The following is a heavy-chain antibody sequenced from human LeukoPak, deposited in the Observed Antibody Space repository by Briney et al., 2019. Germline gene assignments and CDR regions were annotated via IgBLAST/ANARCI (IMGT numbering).Heavy chain of an antibody. Sequence: LRLSCAHSVFTFSDYFMSWIRQPPGKGLEWIGEINHSGSTNYNPSLKSRVTISVDTSKNQSSLNLSSVTAADTAVYYCASFNRLGIYYYYYGMDVWDQGTTVTVSS. CDR2: INHSGST. CDR3: ASFNRLGIYYYYYGMDV. D-gene: IGHD3-9*01. J-gene: IGHJ6*02. CDR1: VFTFSDYF. V-gene: IGHV4-34*01.